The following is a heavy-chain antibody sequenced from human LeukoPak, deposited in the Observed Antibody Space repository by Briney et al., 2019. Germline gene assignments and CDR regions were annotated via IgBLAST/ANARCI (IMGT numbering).Heavy chain of an antibody. CDR3: AREGAARNFDY. Sequence: SETLSLTCTVSGGSISSYYWSWIRQPAGKGLEWIGRIYTSGSTSFNPSLKSRVSISLDTSQNQFSLKLSSVTAADTAVYYCAREGAARNFDYWGQGILVTVSS. D-gene: IGHD6-6*01. CDR1: GGSISSYY. J-gene: IGHJ4*02. CDR2: IYTSGST. V-gene: IGHV4-4*07.